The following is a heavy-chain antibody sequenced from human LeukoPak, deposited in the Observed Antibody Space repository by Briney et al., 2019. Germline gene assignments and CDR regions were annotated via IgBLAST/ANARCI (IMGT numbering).Heavy chain of an antibody. Sequence: GGSLRLSCAASGFTFSSYAMSWVRQAPGKGLEWVSAISGSGGSTYYADSVQGRFTISRDNSKNTLYLQMNSLRAEDTAVYYCAKFPARGGYNSDFDYWGERTLVTVSS. J-gene: IGHJ4*02. V-gene: IGHV3-23*01. CDR3: AKFPARGGYNSDFDY. CDR2: ISGSGGST. CDR1: GFTFSSYA. D-gene: IGHD5-24*01.